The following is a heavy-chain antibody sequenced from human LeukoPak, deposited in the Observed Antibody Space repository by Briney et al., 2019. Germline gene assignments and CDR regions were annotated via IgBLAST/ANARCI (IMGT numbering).Heavy chain of an antibody. CDR3: ATAFSGPHFDY. V-gene: IGHV4-59*01. J-gene: IGHJ4*02. Sequence: PSETLSLTCTVSGGSISSYYWSWIRQPPGKGLEWIGYIYYSGSTNYNPSLKSRVTISVDTSRNQFSLKLSSVTAADTAVYYCATAFSGPHFDYWGQGTLVTVSS. CDR1: GGSISSYY. CDR2: IYYSGST. D-gene: IGHD2-15*01.